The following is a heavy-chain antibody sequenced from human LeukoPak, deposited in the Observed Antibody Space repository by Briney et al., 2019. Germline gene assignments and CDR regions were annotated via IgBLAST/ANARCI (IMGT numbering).Heavy chain of an antibody. CDR2: IYYSGST. V-gene: IGHV4-31*11. Sequence: SQTLSLTCAVSGGSISSGGYYWSWIRQHPGKGLEWIGYIYYSGSTYYNPSLKSRVTISVDTSKNQFSLKLSSVTAADTAVYYCARREVVTGFDYWGQGTLVTVSS. CDR3: ARREVVTGFDY. CDR1: GGSISSGGYY. D-gene: IGHD2-21*02. J-gene: IGHJ4*02.